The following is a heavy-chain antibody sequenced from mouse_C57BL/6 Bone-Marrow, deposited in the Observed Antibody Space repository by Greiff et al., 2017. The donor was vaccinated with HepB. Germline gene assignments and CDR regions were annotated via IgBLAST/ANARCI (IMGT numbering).Heavy chain of an antibody. CDR3: AREGSNYWYVDV. V-gene: IGHV1-26*01. Sequence: VQLQQSGPELVKPGASVKISCKASGYTFTDYYMNWVKQSHGKSLEWIGDINPNNGGTSYNQKLKGKATLTVDKSSSTAYMELRSLTSEDSAVYYCAREGSNYWYVDVWGTGTTVTGSS. J-gene: IGHJ1*03. CDR2: INPNNGGT. CDR1: GYTFTDYY. D-gene: IGHD2-5*01.